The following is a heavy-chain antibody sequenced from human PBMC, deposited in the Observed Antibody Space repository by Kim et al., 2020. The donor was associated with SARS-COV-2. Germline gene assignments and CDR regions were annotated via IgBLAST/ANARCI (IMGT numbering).Heavy chain of an antibody. CDR3: ARVAADGYSNYYFDY. CDR2: ISYDGSNK. CDR1: GFTFSSYA. J-gene: IGHJ4*02. Sequence: GGSLRLSCAASGFTFSSYAMHWVRQAPGKGLEWVAVISYDGSNKYYADSVKGRFTISRDNSKNTLYLQMNSLRAEDTAVYYCARVAADGYSNYYFDYWGQGTLVTVSS. D-gene: IGHD5-18*01. V-gene: IGHV3-30-3*01.